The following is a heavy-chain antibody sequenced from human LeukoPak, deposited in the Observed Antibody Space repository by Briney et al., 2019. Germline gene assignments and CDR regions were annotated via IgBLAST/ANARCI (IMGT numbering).Heavy chain of an antibody. J-gene: IGHJ4*02. D-gene: IGHD4-17*01. CDR2: INPSGGST. CDR3: ARERLSYGDYGDFDY. V-gene: IGHV1-46*01. Sequence: ASVKVSCKASGNTFTTYGISWVRQAPGQGLEWMGIINPSGGSTSYAQKFQGRVTMTRDTSISTAYMELSRLRSDDTAVYYCARERLSYGDYGDFDYWGQGTLVTVSS. CDR1: GNTFTTYG.